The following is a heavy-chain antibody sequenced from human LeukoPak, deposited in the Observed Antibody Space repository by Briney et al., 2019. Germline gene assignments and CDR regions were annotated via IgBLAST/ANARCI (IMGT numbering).Heavy chain of an antibody. D-gene: IGHD4-23*01. CDR3: ARGRKGRLTTVVTFDY. Sequence: SETLSLTCTVSGGSISSHYWSWIRQPPGKGLEWIGYIYYSGSTKYNPSLKSGVTISVDTSKNQFSLKLSSVTAADTAVYYCARGRKGRLTTVVTFDYWGQGTLVTVSS. J-gene: IGHJ4*02. CDR1: GGSISSHY. V-gene: IGHV4-59*11. CDR2: IYYSGST.